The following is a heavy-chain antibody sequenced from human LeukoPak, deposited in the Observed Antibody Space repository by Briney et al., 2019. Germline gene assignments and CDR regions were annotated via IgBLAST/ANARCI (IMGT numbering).Heavy chain of an antibody. CDR2: IWYDGSNK. V-gene: IGHV3-33*01. CDR1: GFTFSSYG. Sequence: PGGSLRLSCVASGFTFSSYGMHWVRQAPGKGLEWVAVIWYDGSNKYYADPVNGRFTISRDNSKNMLYLQMNSLRAEDTAVYYCASQRLWGQGTLVTVSS. J-gene: IGHJ4*02. CDR3: ASQRL.